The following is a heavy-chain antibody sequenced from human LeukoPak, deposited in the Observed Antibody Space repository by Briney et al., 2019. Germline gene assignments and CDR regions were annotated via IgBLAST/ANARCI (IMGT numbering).Heavy chain of an antibody. CDR2: IKEDGSEI. Sequence: GGSLRLSCAGSGFTFSKYWMQWVRQAPGKGLEWVAVIKEDGSEIHYVDSVKGRFTISRDYAENALYLQMNSLRAEDTAVYYCARDLAFCANGECYRELDHWGQGILVTVSS. J-gene: IGHJ4*02. D-gene: IGHD2-8*01. CDR3: ARDLAFCANGECYRELDH. V-gene: IGHV3-7*03. CDR1: GFTFSKYW.